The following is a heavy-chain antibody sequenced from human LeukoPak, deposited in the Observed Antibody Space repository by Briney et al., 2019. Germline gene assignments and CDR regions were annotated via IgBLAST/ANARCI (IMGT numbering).Heavy chain of an antibody. CDR1: GVTLSSYA. CDR2: ISSSGSGGNT. D-gene: IGHD3-10*01. J-gene: IGHJ3*02. CDR3: ARDILPSGSRAFDI. V-gene: IGHV3-23*01. Sequence: GGSLRLSCAASGVTLSSYAMSWARQAPGKGLEWVSGISSSGSGGNTYCADSVKGRFTISRDSSKNTLFLHMNSLRAEDTAVYYCARDILPSGSRAFDIWGQGTMVTVSS.